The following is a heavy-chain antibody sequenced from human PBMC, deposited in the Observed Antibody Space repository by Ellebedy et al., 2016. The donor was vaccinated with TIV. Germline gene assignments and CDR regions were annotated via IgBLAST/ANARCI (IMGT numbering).Heavy chain of an antibody. Sequence: GESLKISCAASGFTFSRPWMHLIRQAPGKGLVWLSRINGDGGFTSHADFVKGRFTISRDNAKNTLYLQMNSLKAEDTAMYYCSTLSDTGYWGHGTLVTVSS. CDR1: GFTFSRPW. J-gene: IGHJ4*01. CDR2: INGDGGFT. CDR3: STLSDTGY. V-gene: IGHV3-74*01. D-gene: IGHD2-21*02.